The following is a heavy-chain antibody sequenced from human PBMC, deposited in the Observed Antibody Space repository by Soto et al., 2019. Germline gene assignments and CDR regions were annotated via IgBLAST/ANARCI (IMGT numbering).Heavy chain of an antibody. Sequence: GGSLRLSCAASGLTFRNVWMTWVRQAPGKGLEWVGRIKSKVDGGTTDYAASVNGRYTISRDDSKSTLYLRMNSLKTEDTAVYYCTTDRPFTGGGVITTWGQGTMVTVSS. V-gene: IGHV3-15*01. D-gene: IGHD3-10*01. CDR3: TTDRPFTGGGVITT. CDR1: GLTFRNVW. CDR2: IKSKVDGGTT. J-gene: IGHJ3*01.